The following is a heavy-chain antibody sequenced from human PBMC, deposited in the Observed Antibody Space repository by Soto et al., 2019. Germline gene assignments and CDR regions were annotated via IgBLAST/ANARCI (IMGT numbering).Heavy chain of an antibody. V-gene: IGHV1-24*01. CDR2: FDPEDGET. J-gene: IGHJ3*02. CDR1: GYTLTELS. CDR3: ATGRLWEWFPDAFDI. Sequence: GASVKVSCKVSGYTLTELSMHWVRHAPGKGLEWMGGFDPEDGETIYAQKFQGRVTMTEDTSTDTAYMELSSLRSEDTAVYYCATGRLWEWFPDAFDIWGQGTMVTVSS. D-gene: IGHD3-3*01.